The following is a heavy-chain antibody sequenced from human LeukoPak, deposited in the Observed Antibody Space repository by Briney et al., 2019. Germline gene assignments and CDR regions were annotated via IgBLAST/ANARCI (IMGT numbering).Heavy chain of an antibody. J-gene: IGHJ4*02. CDR3: AKGHSSSWYRDFYDY. CDR1: GFTFEDYA. V-gene: IGHV3-9*01. CDR2: ISWNSGSI. Sequence: GRSLRLSCAASGFTFEDYAMHWVRQAPGKGLEWVSGISWNSGSIGYADSVKGRFTISRDNAKNSLYLQMNSLRAEDTALYYCAKGHSSSWYRDFYDYWGQGTLVTVSS. D-gene: IGHD6-13*01.